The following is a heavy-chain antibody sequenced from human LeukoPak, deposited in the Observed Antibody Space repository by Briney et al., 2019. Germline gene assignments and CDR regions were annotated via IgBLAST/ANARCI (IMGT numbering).Heavy chain of an antibody. Sequence: GGSLRPSCATSGFTFSSYAMSWVRQAPGKGLEWVSGIGASGGSTYYADSVKGRFTISRDNSKNTLYLQMNSLRAEETAVYYCAKDGVVGLTAIWGYFDYWGQGTLVTVSS. CDR2: IGASGGST. CDR3: AKDGVVGLTAIWGYFDY. J-gene: IGHJ4*02. CDR1: GFTFSSYA. D-gene: IGHD2-21*02. V-gene: IGHV3-23*01.